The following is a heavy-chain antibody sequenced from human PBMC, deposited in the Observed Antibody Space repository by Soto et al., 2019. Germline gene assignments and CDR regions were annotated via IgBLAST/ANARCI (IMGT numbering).Heavy chain of an antibody. CDR2: IKQDVSEK. D-gene: IGHD2-8*01. CDR1: GFTFSSYW. CDR3: ARWLMVYAIYYYGMYV. V-gene: IGHV3-7*05. J-gene: IGHJ6*02. Sequence: EVQLVESGGGLVQPGGSLRLSCAASGFTFSSYWMSWVRQAPGKGLEWVANIKQDVSEKYYVDSVKGRFTTSRDNAKNSLYLQMNRMRAEDTAVYYCARWLMVYAIYYYGMYVWGQGTTVTVAS.